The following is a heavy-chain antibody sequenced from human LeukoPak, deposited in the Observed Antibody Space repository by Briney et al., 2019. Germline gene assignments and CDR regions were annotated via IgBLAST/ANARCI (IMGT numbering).Heavy chain of an antibody. J-gene: IGHJ4*02. D-gene: IGHD2-21*02. CDR2: INSSGGST. Sequence: ASVKVSCKASGYTFTSYYMHWVRQAPGQGLEWMGIINSSGGSTSYAQKFQGRVTMIRDTSTSTVYMELSSLRSEDTAVYYCAREGAIVVVTHHFDYWGQGTLVTVSS. CDR1: GYTFTSYY. CDR3: AREGAIVVVTHHFDY. V-gene: IGHV1-46*01.